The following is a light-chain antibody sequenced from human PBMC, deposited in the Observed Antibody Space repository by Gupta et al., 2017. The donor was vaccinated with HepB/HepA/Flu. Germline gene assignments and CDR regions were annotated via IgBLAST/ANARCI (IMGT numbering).Light chain of an antibody. Sequence: EIVLTQSPATLSLSPGERATLSCRASQSVGSYLAWYQQKPGQAPRLLIYDASKRDTGIAARFSGSGFGKDLSLTISSREQEDFAVYYCQQHSNCPPFTFGQGTQLDIK. J-gene: IGKJ5*01. V-gene: IGKV3-11*01. CDR2: DAS. CDR3: QQHSNCPPFT. CDR1: QSVGSY.